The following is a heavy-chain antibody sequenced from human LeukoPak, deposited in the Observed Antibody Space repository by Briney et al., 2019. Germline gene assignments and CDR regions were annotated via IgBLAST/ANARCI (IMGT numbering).Heavy chain of an antibody. CDR2: ISYDGSNK. V-gene: IGHV3-30*04. CDR3: ARGVPHDPYYYYMDV. CDR1: GFTFSSYA. Sequence: TGGSLRLSCAASGFTFSSYAIHWVRQAPGKGLEWVAVISYDGSNKYYADSAKGRFIISRDNSKNTLYLQMNSLRPEDTAVYYCARGVPHDPYYYYMDVWGKGTTVTVSS. J-gene: IGHJ6*03. D-gene: IGHD3-10*01.